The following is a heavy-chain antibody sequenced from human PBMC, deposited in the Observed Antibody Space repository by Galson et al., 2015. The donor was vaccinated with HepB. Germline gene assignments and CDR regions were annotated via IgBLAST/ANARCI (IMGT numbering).Heavy chain of an antibody. D-gene: IGHD5-12*01. CDR2: INPSGGST. J-gene: IGHJ4*02. V-gene: IGHV1-46*01. CDR1: GYTFTSYY. Sequence: VSCKASGYTFTSYYMHWVRQAPGQGLEWMGIINPSGGSTSYAQKFQGRVTMTRDTSTSTVYMELSSLRSEDTAVYYCVFLRGYDLKPLDYWGQGTLVTVSS. CDR3: VFLRGYDLKPLDY.